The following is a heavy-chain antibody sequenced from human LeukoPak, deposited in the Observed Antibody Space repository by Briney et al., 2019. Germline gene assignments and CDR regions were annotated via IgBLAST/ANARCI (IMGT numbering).Heavy chain of an antibody. J-gene: IGHJ5*02. CDR3: ARTGWAIVVVPAAIDDYWFDP. CDR2: ISAYNGNT. V-gene: IGHV1-18*01. CDR1: GYTFTSYG. Sequence: ASVKVSCKASGYTFTSYGISWVRQAPGQGLEWMGWISAYNGNTNYAQKLQGRDTMTTDTSTSTDYMELRSLSSDDPAVYYCARTGWAIVVVPAAIDDYWFDPWGQGTLVTVSS. D-gene: IGHD2-2*01.